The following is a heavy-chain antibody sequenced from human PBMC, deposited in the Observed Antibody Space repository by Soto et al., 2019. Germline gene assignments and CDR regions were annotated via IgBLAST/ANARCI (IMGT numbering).Heavy chain of an antibody. CDR3: AHRPDVDGYNYWGFDY. D-gene: IGHD1-1*01. CDR1: GFSLSTSGVG. Sequence: QITLKESGPPLVKPTQTLTLTCTFSGFSLSTSGVGVGWIRQPPGKALEWLALIYWDDDKRYSPSLKSRLTITKDTSKNQVVLTMTNMDPVDTATYYCAHRPDVDGYNYWGFDYWGQGTLVTVSS. CDR2: IYWDDDK. J-gene: IGHJ4*02. V-gene: IGHV2-5*02.